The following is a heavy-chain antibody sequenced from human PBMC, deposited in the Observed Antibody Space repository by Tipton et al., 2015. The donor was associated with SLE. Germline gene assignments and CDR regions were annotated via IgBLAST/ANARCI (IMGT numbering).Heavy chain of an antibody. D-gene: IGHD3-10*01. CDR2: INHSGST. Sequence: LRLSCAASGFTFDDYAMHWVRQAPGKGLEWVGEINHSGSTNYNPPLKSRVTISVDTSKNQFSLKLSSVTAADTAVYYCARGDRGVLLPHYWFDPWGQGTLVTVSS. CDR3: ARGDRGVLLPHYWFDP. V-gene: IGHV4-34*01. CDR1: GFTFDDYA. J-gene: IGHJ5*02.